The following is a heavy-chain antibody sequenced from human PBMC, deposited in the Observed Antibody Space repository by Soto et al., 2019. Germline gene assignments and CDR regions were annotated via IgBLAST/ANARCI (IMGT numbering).Heavy chain of an antibody. CDR3: ARDAPAVAPF. V-gene: IGHV4-31*03. J-gene: IGHJ4*02. D-gene: IGHD6-13*01. CDR1: GGSIIDGQTY. CDR2: INYRGTT. Sequence: QVQLQESGPGLVKPSQTLSLTCTVSGGSIIDGQTYLNWIRQHPERGLEWMGYINYRGTTNYSPALKSRLLISVGTSKNQCSLPRTSVTAADTAVDYCARDAPAVAPFWGQGTVVTVSS.